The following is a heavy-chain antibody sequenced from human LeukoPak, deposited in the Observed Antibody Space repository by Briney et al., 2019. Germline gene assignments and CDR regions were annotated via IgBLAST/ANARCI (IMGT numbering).Heavy chain of an antibody. D-gene: IGHD2-8*01. V-gene: IGHV3-30*18. CDR3: AKEYCSNSVCHSLDY. CDR1: GFTFSSSG. Sequence: GRSLRLSCAASGFTFSSSGMHWVRQAPGKGLEWVAVISYDGSNKYYADSVKGRFTFSRDNPKNTLYLQMNSLRAEDTAVYYCAKEYCSNSVCHSLDYWGQGTLVTVSS. CDR2: ISYDGSNK. J-gene: IGHJ4*02.